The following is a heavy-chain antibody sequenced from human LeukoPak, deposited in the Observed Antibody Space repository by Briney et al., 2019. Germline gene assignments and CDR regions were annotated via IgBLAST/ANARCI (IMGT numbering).Heavy chain of an antibody. V-gene: IGHV1-2*02. CDR1: GYTFTGYY. J-gene: IGHJ4*02. CDR2: INPNSGGT. Sequence: ASVKVSCKASGYTFTGYYMHWVRQAPGQGLEWMGWINPNSGGTNYAQKFQGRVTMTRDTSISTAYMELSSLRSEDTAVYYCARSGSSPNPFDYWGQGTLVTVSS. D-gene: IGHD6-6*01. CDR3: ARSGSSPNPFDY.